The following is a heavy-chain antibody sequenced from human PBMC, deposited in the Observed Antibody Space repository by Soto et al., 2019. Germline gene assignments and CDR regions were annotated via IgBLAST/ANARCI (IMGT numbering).Heavy chain of an antibody. CDR3: AKLTAA. Sequence: GGSLRPSCPAYRFSFSAYVMSWVRQAPGKGREWVSSITSSGGGTYYADSVKGRFTVYRDNSKTTGYLQMNSRRDEDTAVYYCAKLTAAWGQGTLVTVSS. CDR2: ITSSGGGT. J-gene: IGHJ4*02. V-gene: IGHV3-23*01. D-gene: IGHD6-13*01. CDR1: RFSFSAYV.